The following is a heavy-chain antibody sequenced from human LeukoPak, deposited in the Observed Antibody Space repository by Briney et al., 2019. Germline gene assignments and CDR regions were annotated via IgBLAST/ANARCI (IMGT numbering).Heavy chain of an antibody. D-gene: IGHD5-12*01. CDR1: GGTFSSYA. CDR2: IIPIFGTA. J-gene: IGHJ3*02. Sequence: GASVKVSCKASGGTFSSYAISWVRQAPGQGLEWMGGIIPIFGTANYAQKFQGRVTITADKSTSTAYMELSSLRSEDTAVYYCARATVATMDAFDIWGQGTMVTVSS. CDR3: ARATVATMDAFDI. V-gene: IGHV1-69*06.